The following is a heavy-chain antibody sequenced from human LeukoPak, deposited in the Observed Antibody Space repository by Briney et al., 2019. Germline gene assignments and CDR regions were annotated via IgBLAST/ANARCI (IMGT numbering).Heavy chain of an antibody. V-gene: IGHV3-33*01. CDR3: ARDVQRVFDYSNSFQY. CDR1: GLTFNHYG. J-gene: IGHJ4*02. D-gene: IGHD4-11*01. CDR2: IWSDGTNR. Sequence: PGGSLRLSCAATGLTFNHYGMHWVRQAPGKGLEWVAVIWSDGTNRYYTGSIKGRFTISRVDSRNTVYLQMNTLRPEDTGMYYCARDVQRVFDYSNSFQYWGQGTPVTVST.